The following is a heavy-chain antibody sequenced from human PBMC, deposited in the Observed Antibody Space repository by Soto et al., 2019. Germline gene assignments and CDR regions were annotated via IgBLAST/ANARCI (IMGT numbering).Heavy chain of an antibody. Sequence: GASVKVSCKASGYTFTSYGISWVGQAPGQGLEWMGWISAYNGNTNYAQKLQGRVTMTTDTSTSTAYMELRSLRSDDTAVYYCARDEYVAAGTITIYYGMDVLGQGTTVMVSS. J-gene: IGHJ6*02. CDR1: GYTFTSYG. CDR2: ISAYNGNT. V-gene: IGHV1-18*04. CDR3: ARDEYVAAGTITIYYGMDV. D-gene: IGHD6-13*01.